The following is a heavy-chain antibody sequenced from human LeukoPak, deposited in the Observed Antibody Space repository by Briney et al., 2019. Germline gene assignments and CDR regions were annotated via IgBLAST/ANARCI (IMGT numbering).Heavy chain of an antibody. D-gene: IGHD4-17*01. J-gene: IGHJ1*01. V-gene: IGHV1-18*01. CDR2: ISAYNGNT. CDR3: ARVTQLGXGDPGNFQH. Sequence: ASVKVSCTASGYTFTSYGISWVRQAPGQGLEWMGWISAYNGNTNYAQKLQGRVTMTTDTSTSTAYMELRSLKSDDTAVYYCARVTQLGXGDPGNFQHWGQGTLVTVS. CDR1: GYTFTSYG.